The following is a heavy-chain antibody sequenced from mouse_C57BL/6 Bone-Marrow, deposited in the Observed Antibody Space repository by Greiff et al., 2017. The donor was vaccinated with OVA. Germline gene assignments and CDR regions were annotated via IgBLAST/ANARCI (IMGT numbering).Heavy chain of an antibody. V-gene: IGHV1-59*01. CDR1: GYTFTSYW. J-gene: IGHJ1*03. Sequence: AQLQQPGAELVRPGTSVKLSCKASGYTFTSYWMHWVKQRPGQGLEWIGVIDPSDSYTNYNQKFKGKATLTVDTSSSTAYMQLSSLTSEDSAVYYCARKYYGSSYWYFDVWGTGTTVIVSS. CDR3: ARKYYGSSYWYFDV. CDR2: IDPSDSYT. D-gene: IGHD1-1*01.